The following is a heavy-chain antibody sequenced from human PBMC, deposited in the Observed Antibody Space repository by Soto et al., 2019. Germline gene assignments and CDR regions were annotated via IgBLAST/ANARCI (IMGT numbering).Heavy chain of an antibody. J-gene: IGHJ3*02. D-gene: IGHD4-17*01. CDR1: GLTFSNYA. Sequence: EVRLLESGGGLVKPGGSLRLSCATSGLTFSNYAMSWVRQAPGGGLEWVSSMSGSSSTTYYADSVRGRFTISRDRSKTIVYLEMNSLRPDDTAIYYCATWRLREHAYDIWGLGTTVTVSS. CDR2: MSGSSSTT. V-gene: IGHV3-23*01. CDR3: ATWRLREHAYDI.